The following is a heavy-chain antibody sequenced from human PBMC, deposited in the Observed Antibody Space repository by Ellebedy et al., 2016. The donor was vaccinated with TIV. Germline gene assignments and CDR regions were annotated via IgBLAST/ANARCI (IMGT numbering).Heavy chain of an antibody. Sequence: SETLSLTXTVSGGSISSSSYYWGWIRQPPGKGLEWIGRIYYSGSTYYNPSLKSRVTISVDTSKNQFSLKLSSVTAADTAVYYCAAIQGGADYWGQGTLVTVSS. CDR2: IYYSGST. CDR3: AAIQGGADY. J-gene: IGHJ4*02. CDR1: GGSISSSSYY. D-gene: IGHD3-16*01. V-gene: IGHV4-39*01.